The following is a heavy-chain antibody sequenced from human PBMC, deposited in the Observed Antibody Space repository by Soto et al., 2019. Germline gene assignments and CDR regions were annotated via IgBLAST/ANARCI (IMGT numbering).Heavy chain of an antibody. CDR1: GFSLTTSGVG. D-gene: IGHD3-3*01. Sequence: QITLNESGPTQVKPRQTLTLTCTFSGFSLTTSGVGVGWIRQSPGKAPEWLALIYWDDDKPNSPSLKSRLTITKDTSKIQVVLTMADLDPADTATYYCAHRVLRTVFGLVTTTAIYFDFWGQGTPVAVSS. V-gene: IGHV2-5*02. CDR3: AHRVLRTVFGLVTTTAIYFDF. J-gene: IGHJ4*02. CDR2: IYWDDDK.